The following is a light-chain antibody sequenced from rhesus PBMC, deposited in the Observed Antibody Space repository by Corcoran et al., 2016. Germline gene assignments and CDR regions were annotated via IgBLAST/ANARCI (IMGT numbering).Light chain of an antibody. J-gene: IGKJ2*01. Sequence: EIVMTQSPATLSLSPGERATLSCRASQSVSSSLAWYQQKPGQAPRLLIYGASRRATGSPDRFSGSGSGTVFTLTISSLEPEDVAVYYCLQHSNWPHSFGQGTKVEIK. CDR1: QSVSSS. CDR2: GAS. V-gene: IGKV3-24*01. CDR3: LQHSNWPHS.